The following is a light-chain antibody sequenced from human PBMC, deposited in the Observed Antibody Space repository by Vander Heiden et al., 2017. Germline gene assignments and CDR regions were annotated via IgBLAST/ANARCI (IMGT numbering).Light chain of an antibody. CDR3: SSYAGSNKWG. V-gene: IGLV2-8*01. CDR1: SSDVGAYNS. CDR2: EVS. J-gene: IGLJ2*01. Sequence: QSALTQPPSASGSPGQSVTISCTGTSSDVGAYNSVSWYQQHPGKAPKLMIYEVSKRPSGVPDRFSGSKSGNTASLTVSGLQAEDKADYYCSSYAGSNKWGFGGGTKLTVL.